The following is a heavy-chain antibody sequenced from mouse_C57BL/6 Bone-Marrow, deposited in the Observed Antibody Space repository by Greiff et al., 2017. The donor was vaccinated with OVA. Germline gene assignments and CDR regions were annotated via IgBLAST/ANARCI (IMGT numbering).Heavy chain of an antibody. CDR3: ARDVGDYEGYAMEC. Sequence: EVKLMESGGGLVQSGRSLRLSCATSGFTFRDFYMEWVRQAPGKGLEWIAASRNTANDYTTEYSASVKGRFIVSRDTSQSTLYLQLSALRAEDTAISYGARDVGDYEGYAMECWGQGTSVSVS. CDR1: GFTFRDFY. J-gene: IGHJ4*01. D-gene: IGHD1-1*01. V-gene: IGHV7-1*01. CDR2: SRNTANDYTT.